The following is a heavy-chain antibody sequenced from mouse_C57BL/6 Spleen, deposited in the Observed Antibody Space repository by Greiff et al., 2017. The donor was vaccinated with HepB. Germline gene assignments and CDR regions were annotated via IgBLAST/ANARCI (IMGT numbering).Heavy chain of an antibody. V-gene: IGHV1-50*01. CDR3: ARRTGTGFAY. CDR2: IDPSDSYT. D-gene: IGHD4-1*01. CDR1: GYTFTSYW. Sequence: VQLQQPGAELVKPGASVKLSCKASGYTFTSYWMQWVKQRPGQGLEWIGEIDPSDSYTNYNQKFKGKATLTVDTSSSPAYMQLSSLTSEDSAVYYCARRTGTGFAYWGQGTLVTVSA. J-gene: IGHJ3*01.